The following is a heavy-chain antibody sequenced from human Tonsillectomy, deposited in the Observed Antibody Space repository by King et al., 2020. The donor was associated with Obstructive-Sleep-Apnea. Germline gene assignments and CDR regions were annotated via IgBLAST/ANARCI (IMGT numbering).Heavy chain of an antibody. Sequence: VQLQQWDAGLLKPSETLSLTCAVHGGSFSGYYWTWIRQPPGRGLEWIGEINHRGFAHYNPSLKSRVPISVDTSKNQFSLTLDSVTAADTAVYYCARTRPSCSSSSCYDFDYWGQGTLVTVSS. CDR2: INHRGFA. V-gene: IGHV4-34*01. CDR1: GGSFSGYY. CDR3: ARTRPSCSSSSCYDFDY. D-gene: IGHD2-2*01. J-gene: IGHJ4*02.